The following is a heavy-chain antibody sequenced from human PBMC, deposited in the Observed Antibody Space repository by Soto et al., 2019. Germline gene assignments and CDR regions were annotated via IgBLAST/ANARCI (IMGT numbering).Heavy chain of an antibody. CDR3: AIVVVVAANSRDY. V-gene: IGHV4-34*01. Sequence: QVQLQQWGAGLLKPSETLSLTCAVYGGSFSGYYWSWIRQPPGKGLEWIGEINHSGGTNYNPSLKSRVTISVDTSNNQFSLKLSSVTAADTAVYYCAIVVVVAANSRDYWGQGTLVTVSS. CDR1: GGSFSGYY. J-gene: IGHJ4*02. CDR2: INHSGGT. D-gene: IGHD2-15*01.